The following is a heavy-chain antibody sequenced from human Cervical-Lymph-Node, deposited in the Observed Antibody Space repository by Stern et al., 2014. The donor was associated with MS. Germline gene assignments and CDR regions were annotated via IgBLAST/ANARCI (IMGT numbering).Heavy chain of an antibody. J-gene: IGHJ4*02. V-gene: IGHV2-5*02. CDR3: AHAAGYGDYVTLDY. CDR2: IYLDDDK. CDR1: GFSLSTSGVG. D-gene: IGHD4-17*01. Sequence: QVTLRESGPTLVKPTQTLTLTCTFSGFSLSTSGVGMGWIRQPPGKALEWLALIYLDDDKNYSPSLKSRLTITKDTSKNQVVLTMTNMDPVDTATYYCAHAAGYGDYVTLDYWGQGTLVPVSS.